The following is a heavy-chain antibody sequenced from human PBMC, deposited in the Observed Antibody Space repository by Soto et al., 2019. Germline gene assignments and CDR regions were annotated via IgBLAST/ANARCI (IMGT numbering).Heavy chain of an antibody. CDR1: GGSVSSGDYY. V-gene: IGHV4-61*08. D-gene: IGHD2-8*01. Sequence: SATLSLTCTVSGGSVSSGDYYWSRIQQPPGKGLEWIGNIDYSGSTNYNPSLKSRATISVDTSKNQFSLKVSTATAADTAVYYCARGPVYTSMIYWFDPWGQVTLVTFSS. CDR2: IDYSGST. CDR3: ARGPVYTSMIYWFDP. J-gene: IGHJ5*02.